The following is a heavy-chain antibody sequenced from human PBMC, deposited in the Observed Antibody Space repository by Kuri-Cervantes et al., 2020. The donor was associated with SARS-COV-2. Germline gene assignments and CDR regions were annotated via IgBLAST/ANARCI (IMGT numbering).Heavy chain of an antibody. D-gene: IGHD4-17*01. Sequence: SWIRQPPGKALEWLALIYWDDDKRYGPSLKSRLTIIKDTSKNQVVLTMTNMDPVDTATYYCAQVTTQEFDYWGQGTLVTVSS. J-gene: IGHJ4*02. V-gene: IGHV2-5*05. CDR2: IYWDDDK. CDR3: AQVTTQEFDY.